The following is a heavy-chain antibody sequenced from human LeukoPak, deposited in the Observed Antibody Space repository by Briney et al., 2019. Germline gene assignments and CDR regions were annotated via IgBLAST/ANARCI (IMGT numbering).Heavy chain of an antibody. CDR2: INHSGST. Sequence: SETLSLTCAVYGGSFSGYYWSWIRQPPGKGLEWIGEINHSGSTNYNPSLKSRVTISVDTSKNQFSLKLSSVTAADTAVYYCAREATIEYFNYWGQGTLVTVSS. CDR3: AREATIEYFNY. V-gene: IGHV4-34*01. J-gene: IGHJ4*02. D-gene: IGHD5-12*01. CDR1: GGSFSGYY.